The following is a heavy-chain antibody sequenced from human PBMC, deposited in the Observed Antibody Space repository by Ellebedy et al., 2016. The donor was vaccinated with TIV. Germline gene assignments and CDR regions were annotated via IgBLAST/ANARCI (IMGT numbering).Heavy chain of an antibody. CDR2: INSDGRST. D-gene: IGHD1-14*01. CDR1: GFTFSSYY. CDR3: ATFSPIEGVTGC. Sequence: GESLKISXAASGFTFSSYYMYWVRQAPGKGLVWVSRINSDGRSTTYADSVKGRFTVSRDNAKNTLYLQMNSLRAEDTAVYYCATFSPIEGVTGCWGQGTMVTVSS. J-gene: IGHJ3*01. V-gene: IGHV3-74*01.